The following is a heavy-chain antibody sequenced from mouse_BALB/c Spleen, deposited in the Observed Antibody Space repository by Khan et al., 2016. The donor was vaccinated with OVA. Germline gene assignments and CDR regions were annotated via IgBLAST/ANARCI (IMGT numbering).Heavy chain of an antibody. CDR1: GYSITSGYA. D-gene: IGHD1-1*01. Sequence: EVQLQESGPGLVKPSQSLSLTCTVTGYSITSGYAWNWIRQFPGNKLGWMGYISYSGSTSYNPSLRSRFSITRATSKNQFFLQLNSVTTEDTATYYCARKNYYGYAMDYWGQGTSVTVSS. CDR3: ARKNYYGYAMDY. V-gene: IGHV3-2*02. J-gene: IGHJ4*01. CDR2: ISYSGST.